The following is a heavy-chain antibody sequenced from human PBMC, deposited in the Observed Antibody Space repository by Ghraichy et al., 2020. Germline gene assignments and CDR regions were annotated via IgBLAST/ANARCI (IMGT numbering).Heavy chain of an antibody. Sequence: ASVKVSCKASGYTFTTYGISWVRQAPGQGLEWMGWISVYNGNTNYAQKLQGRVTMTTDTSTSTAYMELRSLRSDDTAVYYCARPGGYSYDYLSANFDHWGQGTLVTVSS. V-gene: IGHV1-18*04. J-gene: IGHJ4*02. CDR1: GYTFTTYG. CDR2: ISVYNGNT. CDR3: ARPGGYSYDYLSANFDH. D-gene: IGHD5-18*01.